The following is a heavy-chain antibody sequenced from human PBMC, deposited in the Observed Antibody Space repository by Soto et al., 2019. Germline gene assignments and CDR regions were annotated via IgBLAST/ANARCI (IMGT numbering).Heavy chain of an antibody. CDR2: ISWNSGSI. CDR3: AKDMVGELELSGLGSAFDI. CDR1: GFTFDDYA. J-gene: IGHJ3*02. V-gene: IGHV3-9*01. D-gene: IGHD1-7*01. Sequence: QPGGSLRLSCAASGFTFDDYAMHWVRQAPGKGLEWVSGISWNSGSIGYADSVKGRFTISRDNAKNSLYLQMNSLRAEDTALYYCAKDMVGELELSGLGSAFDIWGQGTMVTVSS.